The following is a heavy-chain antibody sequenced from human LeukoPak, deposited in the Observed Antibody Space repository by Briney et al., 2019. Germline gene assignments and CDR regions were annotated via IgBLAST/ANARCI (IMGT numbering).Heavy chain of an antibody. V-gene: IGHV3-21*01. D-gene: IGHD3-3*01. Sequence: GGSLRLSCAASGFTFSSYSMNWVRQAPGKGPEWVSSISSSSSYIYYADSVKGRFTISRDNAKNSLYLQMNSLRAEDTAVYYCARSSYDFWSGYYLDYWGQGTLVTVSS. CDR3: ARSSYDFWSGYYLDY. CDR1: GFTFSSYS. CDR2: ISSSSSYI. J-gene: IGHJ4*02.